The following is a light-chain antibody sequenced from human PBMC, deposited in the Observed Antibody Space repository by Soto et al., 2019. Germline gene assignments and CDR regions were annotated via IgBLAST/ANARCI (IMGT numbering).Light chain of an antibody. CDR1: QSVSSTY. Sequence: EILLTQSPGTLSLSPGERATLSCRASQSVSSTYLAWYQQKPGQAPRILIYGASSRATGIPDRFSGSGSGTDFTLTIRRLEHEDFAVYYCQQYRTFGQGTKVDIK. J-gene: IGKJ1*01. CDR3: QQYRT. V-gene: IGKV3-20*01. CDR2: GAS.